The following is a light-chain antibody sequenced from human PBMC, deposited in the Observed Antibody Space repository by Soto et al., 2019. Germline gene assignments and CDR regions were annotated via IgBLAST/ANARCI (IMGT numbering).Light chain of an antibody. CDR1: QSVSNNY. Sequence: EIVLTQSPGTLSLSPGERATLSCRASQSVSNNYLAWYQQKPGQAPRLLIYGTSIRATGIPDRFSGSGSETDFTLTVNRLEPEDFAVYYCQQYESSPITFGQGTRLEI. CDR2: GTS. CDR3: QQYESSPIT. V-gene: IGKV3-20*01. J-gene: IGKJ5*01.